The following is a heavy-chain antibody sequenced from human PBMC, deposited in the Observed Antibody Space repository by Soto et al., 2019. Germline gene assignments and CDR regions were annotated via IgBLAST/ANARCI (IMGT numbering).Heavy chain of an antibody. CDR1: GFTFSRYG. V-gene: IGHV3-30*03. CDR3: ARDVDGGERLGQRSTYFDF. J-gene: IGHJ4*02. D-gene: IGHD3-16*01. CDR2: ISYDGGRE. Sequence: QVQLVASGGGVVQPGRSLRLSCAASGFTFSRYGIHWVRQVPGKGLEWVAAISYDGGREYYADSVMGRCTISRDHSKNTLYLEMSSLRIEDTAVYTFARDVDGGERLGQRSTYFDFWGQGTLLTVSS.